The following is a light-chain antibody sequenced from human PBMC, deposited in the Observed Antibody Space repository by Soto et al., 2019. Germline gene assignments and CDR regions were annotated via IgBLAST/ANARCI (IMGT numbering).Light chain of an antibody. CDR1: QSVSSD. Sequence: EIVMTQSPATLSVSPGERATLSCRASQSVSSDLAWYQQKPGQAPRLLVYGASTRATGGPARFSGSGSGTEFTLTISSLQSEDFVVYYCQQYNSWPQTFGQGTKLEI. CDR2: GAS. CDR3: QQYNSWPQT. J-gene: IGKJ2*01. V-gene: IGKV3-15*01.